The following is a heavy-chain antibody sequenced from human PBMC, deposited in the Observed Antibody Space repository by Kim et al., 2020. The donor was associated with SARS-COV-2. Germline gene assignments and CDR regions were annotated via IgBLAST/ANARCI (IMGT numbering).Heavy chain of an antibody. CDR2: IKEDGSDK. Sequence: GGSLRLSCVASGFTFSSQWLSWVRQAPGKGLEWVANIKEDGSDKYYVDSVKGRFTISRDNAKDSLYLQMNSLRAEDTAVYYCARQNHYFFYGMDVWGQGTTVTVSS. V-gene: IGHV3-7*01. CDR1: GFTFSSQW. J-gene: IGHJ6*02. CDR3: ARQNHYFFYGMDV.